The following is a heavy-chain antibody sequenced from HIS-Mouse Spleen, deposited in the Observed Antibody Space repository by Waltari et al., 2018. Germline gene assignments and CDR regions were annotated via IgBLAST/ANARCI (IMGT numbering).Heavy chain of an antibody. CDR2: INHSGRT. CDR1: GGSFRGYY. V-gene: IGHV4-34*01. Sequence: QVQLQQWGAGLLKPSETLSLTCAVYGGSFRGYYCSWIRQPPGKGLEWIGEINHSGRTNYNPSLKSRVTISVDTSKNQFSLKLSSVTAADTAVYYCASGERRGFDYWGQGTLVTVSS. D-gene: IGHD1-1*01. CDR3: ASGERRGFDY. J-gene: IGHJ4*02.